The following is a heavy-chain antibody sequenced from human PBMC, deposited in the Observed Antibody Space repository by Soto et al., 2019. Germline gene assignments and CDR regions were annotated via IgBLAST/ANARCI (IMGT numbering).Heavy chain of an antibody. V-gene: IGHV3-23*01. D-gene: IGHD3-22*01. CDR1: GFTFRNQD. CDR2: ISGRGGVT. Sequence: EVQLLESGGGLVQPGGSLRLTCVGSGFTFRNQDMRWVRQAPGKGLEWVSGISGRGGVTYYADSVQGRFTISRDNSNNTLYLLMNNLIANDTAVYYCAKDRQFRSYYESAGHYNDWGQGTLVSVSS. CDR3: AKDRQFRSYYESAGHYND. J-gene: IGHJ4*02.